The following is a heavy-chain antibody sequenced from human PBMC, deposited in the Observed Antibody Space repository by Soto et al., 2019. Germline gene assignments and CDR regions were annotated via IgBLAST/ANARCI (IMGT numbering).Heavy chain of an antibody. CDR1: GFTFSSYA. V-gene: IGHV3-23*01. J-gene: IGHJ6*02. CDR3: ATAIYHARYYYYGMGV. CDR2: ISGSGGST. Sequence: WVSLRLSCAASGFTFSSYAMSWVRQAPGKGLEWVSAISGSGGSTYYADSVKGRFTISRDNSKNTLYLQMSSLRAEDTAVYYFATAIYHARYYYYGMGVWGQGTTVTV.